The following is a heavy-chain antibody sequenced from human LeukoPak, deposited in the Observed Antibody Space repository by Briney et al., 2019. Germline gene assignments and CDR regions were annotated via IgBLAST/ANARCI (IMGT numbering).Heavy chain of an antibody. D-gene: IGHD4-23*01. Sequence: RTGGSLRLSCAASGFTFSDYYMSWIRQAPGKGLEWVSYISSSGSTIYYADSVKGRFTISRDNAKNSLYLQMNSLRAEDTAVYYCVRVDYGGNTDAFDIWGQGTMVTVSS. V-gene: IGHV3-11*01. CDR2: ISSSGSTI. CDR3: VRVDYGGNTDAFDI. CDR1: GFTFSDYY. J-gene: IGHJ3*02.